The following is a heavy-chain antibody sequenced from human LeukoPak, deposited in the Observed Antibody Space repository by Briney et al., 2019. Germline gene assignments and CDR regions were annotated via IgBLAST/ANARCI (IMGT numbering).Heavy chain of an antibody. CDR2: ISSSSSYI. J-gene: IGHJ3*02. V-gene: IGHV3-21*01. CDR1: GFTFSSYS. CDR3: ARVTDGSSGWYEQGDAFDI. Sequence: PGGSLRLSCAASGFTFSSYSMNWVRQAPGKGLEWVSSISSSSSYIYYADSVKGRFTISRDNAKNSLYLQMNSLRAEDTAVYYCARVTDGSSGWYEQGDAFDIWGQGTMVTVSS. D-gene: IGHD6-19*01.